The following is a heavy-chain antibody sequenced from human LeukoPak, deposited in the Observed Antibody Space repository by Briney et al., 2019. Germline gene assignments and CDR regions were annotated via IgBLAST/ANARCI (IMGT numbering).Heavy chain of an antibody. D-gene: IGHD3-10*01. CDR1: GGSISSGSYY. CDR3: ARGTYGSGSYYSSY. CDR2: IYTSGST. Sequence: SQTLSLTCTVSGGSISSGSYYWSWIRQPAGKGLEWIGRIYTSGSTNYNPSLKSRVTISVDTSKNQFSLKLSSVTAADTAVYYCARGTYGSGSYYSSYWGQGTLVTVSS. J-gene: IGHJ4*02. V-gene: IGHV4-61*02.